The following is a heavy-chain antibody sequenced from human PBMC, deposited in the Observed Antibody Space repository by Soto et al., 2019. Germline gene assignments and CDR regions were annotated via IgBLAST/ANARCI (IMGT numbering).Heavy chain of an antibody. CDR2: IYYSGST. CDR1: GGSISSYY. CDR3: ARGVYYYMDV. J-gene: IGHJ6*03. V-gene: IGHV4-59*01. Sequence: PSXTLSLTCTVSGGSISSYYWSWIRQPPGKGLEWIGYIYYSGSTNYNPSLKSRVTISVDTSKNQFSLKLSSVTAADTAVYYCARGVYYYMDVWGKGTTVTVSS.